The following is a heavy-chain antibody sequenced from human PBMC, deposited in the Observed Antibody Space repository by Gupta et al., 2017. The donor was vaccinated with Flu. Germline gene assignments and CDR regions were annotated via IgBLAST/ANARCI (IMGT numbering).Heavy chain of an antibody. D-gene: IGHD4-4*01. J-gene: IGHJ5*02. Sequence: WVRQAPGQGLEWMGGIIPIFGTANYAQKFQGRVTITADESTSTAYMELSSLRSEDTAVYYCARYSNYVWFDPWGQGTLVTVSS. CDR3: ARYSNYVWFDP. CDR2: IIPIFGTA. V-gene: IGHV1-69*01.